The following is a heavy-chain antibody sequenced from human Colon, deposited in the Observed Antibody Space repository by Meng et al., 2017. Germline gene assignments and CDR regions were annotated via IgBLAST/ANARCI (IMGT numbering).Heavy chain of an antibody. CDR1: VDSVSSKTGV. Sequence: QPQQLGPGPVKAPQPPSPSCAISVDSVSSKTGVWHWTRQYPSRGLEWLGKTYYRAKWNHDYAESLRGRITINPDTSNNQISLQLNSVTPEDTAVYYCTRGLEFYRFEYWGQGTLVTVSS. V-gene: IGHV6-1*01. J-gene: IGHJ4*02. CDR2: TYYRAKWNH. D-gene: IGHD3-16*02. CDR3: TRGLEFYRFEY.